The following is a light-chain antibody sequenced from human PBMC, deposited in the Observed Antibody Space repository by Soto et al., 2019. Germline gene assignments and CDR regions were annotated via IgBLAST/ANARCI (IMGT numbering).Light chain of an antibody. CDR1: SSDVGGYNY. CDR3: SSYAGSSNV. CDR2: EVS. J-gene: IGLJ1*01. V-gene: IGLV2-14*01. Sequence: QSALTQPASVSGSPGQSITISCTGTSSDVGGYNYVSWYQHHPGKAPRLMIYEVSNRPSGVSDRFSGSKSGNTASLTISGLLAEDEADYYCSSYAGSSNVFGTGTKLTVL.